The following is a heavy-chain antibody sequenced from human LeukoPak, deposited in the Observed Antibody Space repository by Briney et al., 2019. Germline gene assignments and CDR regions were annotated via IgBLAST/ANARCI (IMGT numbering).Heavy chain of an antibody. CDR2: IEQDGSQK. CDR1: GFTFSTYW. Sequence: PGGSLRLSCAASGFTFSTYWMTWVRQAPGKGLEWVTHIEQDGSQKSYVDSVKGRFTISRDNAKNSLYLQMSSLRDEDTAVYYCASDVGWYHFDYWGQGTLVTVSS. J-gene: IGHJ4*02. D-gene: IGHD6-19*01. V-gene: IGHV3-7*03. CDR3: ASDVGWYHFDY.